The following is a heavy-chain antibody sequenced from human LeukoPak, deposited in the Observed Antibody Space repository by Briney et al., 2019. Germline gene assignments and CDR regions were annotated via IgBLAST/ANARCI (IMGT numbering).Heavy chain of an antibody. CDR3: ARDEGCSSTSCSVGYYYMDV. V-gene: IGHV3-48*01. Sequence: GGSLRLSCAASGFSFSTYPMNWVRQAPRKGLEWVSYISTYSSTKHYADSVKGRFTIARDDAKNSLYLQMNSLTAEDTGAYFCARDEGCSSTSCSVGYYYMDVWGKGTTVTVSS. CDR1: GFSFSTYP. CDR2: ISTYSSTK. D-gene: IGHD2-2*01. J-gene: IGHJ6*03.